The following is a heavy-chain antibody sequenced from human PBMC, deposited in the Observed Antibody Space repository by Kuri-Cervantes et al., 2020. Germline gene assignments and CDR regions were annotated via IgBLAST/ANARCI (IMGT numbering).Heavy chain of an antibody. J-gene: IGHJ4*02. Sequence: GESLKISCAASGFTVSSNYMSWVRQAPGKGLEWVSVIYSGGSTYYADSVKGRFTISRDNSKNTLYLQMNSLTPEDTAVYHCARDFPPLDYWGQGTLVTVSS. CDR3: ARDFPPLDY. CDR1: GFTVSSNY. V-gene: IGHV3-66*01. CDR2: IYSGGST.